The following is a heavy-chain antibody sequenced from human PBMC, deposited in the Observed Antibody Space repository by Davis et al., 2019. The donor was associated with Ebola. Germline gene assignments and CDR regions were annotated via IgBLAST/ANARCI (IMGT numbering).Heavy chain of an antibody. V-gene: IGHV1-18*01. CDR1: GYTFTSYG. Sequence: ASVKVSCKASGYTFTSYGICWVRQAPGQGLEWIGWISAYNGNTTYAQKLQGRVTMTTDTSTSTAYMELRSLRSDDTAVYYCARVRTGYDSSGYTAYYFDYWGQGTLFTVSS. CDR2: ISAYNGNT. D-gene: IGHD3-22*01. CDR3: ARVRTGYDSSGYTAYYFDY. J-gene: IGHJ4*02.